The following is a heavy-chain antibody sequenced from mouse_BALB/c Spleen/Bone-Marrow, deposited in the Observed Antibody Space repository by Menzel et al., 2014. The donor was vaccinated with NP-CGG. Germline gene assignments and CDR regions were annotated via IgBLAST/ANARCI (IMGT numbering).Heavy chain of an antibody. J-gene: IGHJ3*01. CDR2: IDPANGNT. D-gene: IGHD2-4*01. CDR1: GFNIKDTY. CDR3: ASLDDYIY. V-gene: IGHV14-3*02. Sequence: EVQLQQSGAELVKPGASVKLSCTASGFNIKDTYMHWVKQRPEQGLEWIGRIDPANGNTKCDPKFQGKATITADTSSNTAYLQLSSLTSEDTAVYYCASLDDYIYWGQGTLVTVSA.